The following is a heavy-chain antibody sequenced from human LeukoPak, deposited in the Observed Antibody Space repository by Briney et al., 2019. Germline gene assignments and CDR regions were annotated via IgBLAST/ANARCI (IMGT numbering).Heavy chain of an antibody. V-gene: IGHV1-18*01. CDR3: ARGARISSSWYSSV. J-gene: IGHJ4*02. Sequence: ASVKVSCKTSGYTFSIYGVSWVRQAPGQGLEWMGWISAYNNNTNYAQKFQGRLTMTTDTSTSTAYMELRSLRSDDSAVYYCARGARISSSWYSSVWGQGTLITVS. CDR2: ISAYNNNT. CDR1: GYTFSIYG. D-gene: IGHD2-2*01.